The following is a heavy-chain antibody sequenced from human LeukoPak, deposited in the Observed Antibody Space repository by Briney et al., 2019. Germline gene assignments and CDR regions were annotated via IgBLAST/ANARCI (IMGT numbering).Heavy chain of an antibody. V-gene: IGHV3-21*01. CDR2: ISSSSTYM. CDR3: ARGGLEPVDY. D-gene: IGHD1-1*01. J-gene: IGHJ4*02. CDR1: GFTFSIYI. Sequence: GESLRLSCAASGFTFSIYIMNWVRQAPGKGLEWVSSISSSSTYMYHADSVKGRFTISRDNAKNTLYLQMNSLRADDTAVYYCARGGLEPVDYWGQGTLVTVSS.